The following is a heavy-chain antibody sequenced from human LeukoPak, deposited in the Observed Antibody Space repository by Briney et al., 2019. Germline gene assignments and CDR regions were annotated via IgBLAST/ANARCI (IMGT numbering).Heavy chain of an antibody. D-gene: IGHD1-14*01. CDR2: IYYSGSA. V-gene: IGHV4-30-4*01. CDR1: GGSISSGDYY. J-gene: IGHJ4*02. Sequence: SETLSLTCTVSGGSISSGDYYWSWIRQSPGKDLEWIGYIYYSGSAYYNPSLKSRVTISVDTSKNQFSLRLRSVTAADTAVYYCARLSYKRFDHWGQGTLVTVSS. CDR3: ARLSYKRFDH.